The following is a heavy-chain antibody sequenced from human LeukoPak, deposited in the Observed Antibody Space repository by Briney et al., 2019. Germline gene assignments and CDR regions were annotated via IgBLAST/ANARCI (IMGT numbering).Heavy chain of an antibody. J-gene: IGHJ4*02. CDR1: GGSISSGGYY. D-gene: IGHD6-19*01. CDR3: ARGRRGMYSSGWYAD. CDR2: IYYSGST. Sequence: SETLSLTCTVSGGSISSGGYYWSWIRQHPGKGLEWIGYIYYSGSTYYNPSLKSRVTISVDTSKNQFSLKLSSVTAADTAVYYCARGRRGMYSSGWYADWGQGTLVTVSS. V-gene: IGHV4-31*03.